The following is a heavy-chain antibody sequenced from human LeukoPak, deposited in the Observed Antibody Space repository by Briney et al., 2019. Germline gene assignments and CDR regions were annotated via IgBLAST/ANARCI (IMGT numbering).Heavy chain of an antibody. V-gene: IGHV1-8*03. CDR1: GYTFTRDD. J-gene: IGHJ4*02. Sequence: ASVKVSCKASGYTFTRDDIKWVRQAPGQGIERMGWMNPNSGNTGYAQKFQGRVTITRNTSISTAYMELTSLRSEDTAVYYCARVDGSADYWGQGTLVTVSS. D-gene: IGHD1-26*01. CDR3: ARVDGSADY. CDR2: MNPNSGNT.